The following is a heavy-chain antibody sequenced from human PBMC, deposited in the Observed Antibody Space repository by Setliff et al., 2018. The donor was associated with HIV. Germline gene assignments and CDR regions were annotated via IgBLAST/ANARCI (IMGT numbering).Heavy chain of an antibody. J-gene: IGHJ4*02. CDR2: INPNSGGT. D-gene: IGHD1-20*01. CDR3: ARGPYTWSCLDY. Sequence: ASVKVSCKASGYTFTDYYMHWVRQAPGQGLEWMGRINPNSGGTNHAQKFQGRVTMTRDTSSSTAYMELSRLRSDDTAVYYCARGPYTWSCLDYWGQGTLVTVSS. CDR1: GYTFTDYY. V-gene: IGHV1-2*06.